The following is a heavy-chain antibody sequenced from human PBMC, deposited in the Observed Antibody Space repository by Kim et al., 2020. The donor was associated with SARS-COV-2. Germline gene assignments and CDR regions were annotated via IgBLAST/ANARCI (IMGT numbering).Heavy chain of an antibody. CDR2: ISYDGSNK. J-gene: IGHJ6*01. CDR3: AGYSSGWNPRENGMDF. V-gene: IGHV3-33*05. CDR1: GFTFSSYG. D-gene: IGHD6-19*01. Sequence: GGSLRLSCAASGFTFSSYGMHWVRQAPGKGLEWVAVISYDGSNKYYADSVKGRFTISRDNSKNTLYLQMNSLRAEDTAVYYCAGYSSGWNPRENGMDFWG.